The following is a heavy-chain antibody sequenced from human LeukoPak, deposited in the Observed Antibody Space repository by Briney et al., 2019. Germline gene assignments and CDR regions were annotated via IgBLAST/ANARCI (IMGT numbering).Heavy chain of an antibody. CDR3: ARHYGDYAFDY. CDR2: IHYSGST. Sequence: SETLSLTCTVSGGSLITYYWSWSRQPPGKGLELIGYIHYSGSTNYNPSLTSRLIISVDTSKNQFSLKMRSVPAADTAVHFCARHYGDYAFDYWGQGNPVTVSS. J-gene: IGHJ4*02. CDR1: GGSLITYY. D-gene: IGHD4-17*01. V-gene: IGHV4-59*08.